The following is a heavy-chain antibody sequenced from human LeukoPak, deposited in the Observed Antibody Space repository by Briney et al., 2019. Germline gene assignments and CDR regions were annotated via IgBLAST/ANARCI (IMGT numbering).Heavy chain of an antibody. Sequence: SETLSLTCAVDGGSFNIYYWSWIRQPPGKGLEWIGEIDHSGSTNYNTSLKSRVTISVDTSKKRFSLKLTSVTAADTAVYYCARDSGSYPHWFAPWGQGTLVTVSS. J-gene: IGHJ5*02. CDR1: GGSFNIYY. D-gene: IGHD1-26*01. CDR3: ARDSGSYPHWFAP. CDR2: IDHSGST. V-gene: IGHV4-34*01.